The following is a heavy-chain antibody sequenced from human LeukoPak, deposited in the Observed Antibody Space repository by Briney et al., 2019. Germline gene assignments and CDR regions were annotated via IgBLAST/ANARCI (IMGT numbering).Heavy chain of an antibody. D-gene: IGHD3-22*01. J-gene: IGHJ4*02. V-gene: IGHV1-2*02. CDR3: AREGDDYNVSGYFSN. CDR2: INPTSGGT. CDR1: GYTFTGYY. Sequence: GASVKVSCKASGYTFTGYYINWVRQAPGQGLEWMGWINPTSGGTNYAQKFQGGVTVTRDTSISTAYMELSSLTSDDTAVYYCAREGDDYNVSGYFSNWGQGTLVTVSS.